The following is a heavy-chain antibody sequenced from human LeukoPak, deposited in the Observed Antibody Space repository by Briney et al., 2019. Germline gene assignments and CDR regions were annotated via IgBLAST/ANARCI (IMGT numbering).Heavy chain of an antibody. V-gene: IGHV4-34*01. J-gene: IGHJ4*02. Sequence: SETLSLTCAVYGGSFSGYSWSWIRQPPGKGLEWIGEINHSGSTKYNPSLKSRVTILVDTSKNQFSLKLSSVTAPDSTVYYCARGPYYDILTGYYIYWGQGNLVTVSS. CDR3: ARGPYYDILTGYYIY. D-gene: IGHD3-9*01. CDR2: INHSGST. CDR1: GGSFSGYS.